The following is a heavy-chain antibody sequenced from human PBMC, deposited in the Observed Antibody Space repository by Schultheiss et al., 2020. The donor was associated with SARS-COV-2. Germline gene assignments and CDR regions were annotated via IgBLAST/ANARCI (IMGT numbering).Heavy chain of an antibody. J-gene: IGHJ5*02. CDR1: GGSISSYY. D-gene: IGHD6-13*01. Sequence: SETLSLTCTVSGGSISSYYWSWIRQPPGKGLEWIGYIYYSGSTNYNPSLKSRVTISVDTSKNQFSLKLSSVTAADTAVYYCARAGPIIAAAGTGWFDPWGQGTLVTVSS. V-gene: IGHV4-59*12. CDR3: ARAGPIIAAAGTGWFDP. CDR2: IYYSGST.